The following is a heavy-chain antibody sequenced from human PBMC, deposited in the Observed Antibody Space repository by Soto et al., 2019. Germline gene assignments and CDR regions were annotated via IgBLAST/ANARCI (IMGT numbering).Heavy chain of an antibody. CDR2: ISAYNGNT. Sequence: GASVKVSCKASGYTFTSYGISWVRQAPGQGLEWMGWISAYNGNTNYAQKLQGRVTMTTDTSTGTAYMELRSLRSDDTAVYYCARGGYCISTSCYYSWFDPWGQGTLVTVSS. CDR1: GYTFTSYG. CDR3: ARGGYCISTSCYYSWFDP. J-gene: IGHJ5*02. D-gene: IGHD2-2*03. V-gene: IGHV1-18*01.